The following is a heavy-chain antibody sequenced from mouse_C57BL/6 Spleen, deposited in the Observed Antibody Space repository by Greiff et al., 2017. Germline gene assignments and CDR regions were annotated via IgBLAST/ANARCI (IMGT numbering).Heavy chain of an antibody. V-gene: IGHV1-61*01. CDR3: ARERDDYDVDWYVDV. D-gene: IGHD2-4*01. CDR1: GYTFTSYW. Sequence: VQLQQPGAELVRPGSSVKLSCKASGYTFTSYWMDWVKQRPGQGLEWIGNIYPSDSETHYNQKFKDKATLTVDKSSSTAYMQLSSLTSEDSAVYYWARERDDYDVDWYVDVWGTGTTVTVSS. J-gene: IGHJ1*03. CDR2: IYPSDSET.